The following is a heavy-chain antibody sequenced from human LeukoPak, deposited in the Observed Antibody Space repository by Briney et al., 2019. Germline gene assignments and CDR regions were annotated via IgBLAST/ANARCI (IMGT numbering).Heavy chain of an antibody. Sequence: ASVKVSCKASGYTFTGYYMHWVRQAPGQGLEGMRWINPNSGGTNYAQKFQGRVTMTRDTSISTAYMELSRLRSDDTAVYYCARDQGDYTRSYFDSWGQGTLVTVSS. V-gene: IGHV1-2*02. CDR1: GYTFTGYY. J-gene: IGHJ4*02. D-gene: IGHD4-17*01. CDR3: ARDQGDYTRSYFDS. CDR2: INPNSGGT.